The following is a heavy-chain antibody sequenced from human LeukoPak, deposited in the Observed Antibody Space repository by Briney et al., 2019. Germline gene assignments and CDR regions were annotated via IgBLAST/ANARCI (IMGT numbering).Heavy chain of an antibody. CDR2: INYGGNT. CDR1: GGSISSSSYY. J-gene: IGHJ4*02. D-gene: IGHD2-15*01. Sequence: PSETLSLTCTVSGGSISSSSYYWGWIRQPPGKGLEWIGTINYGGNTYYNLSLKSRVITFLDTSKNQFSLKLSSVTAADTAVYYCARLWSTSCKGGSCPHQPNYWGQGTRVTVPS. CDR3: ARLWSTSCKGGSCPHQPNY. V-gene: IGHV4-39*01.